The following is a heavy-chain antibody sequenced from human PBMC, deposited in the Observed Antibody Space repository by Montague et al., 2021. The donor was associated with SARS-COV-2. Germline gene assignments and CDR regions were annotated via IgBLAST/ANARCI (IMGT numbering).Heavy chain of an antibody. J-gene: IGHJ4*02. CDR3: GRGSSKWCVVGH. D-gene: IGHD2-15*01. CDR1: GVSISSSGYY. CDR2: VHYSGGS. Sequence: SETLSLTCSVSGVSISSSGYYWCWVRQPPGKGLEWSGSVHYSGGSNYNPSLESRVTMSVDTSKSCFSLRLRSVTGADTAVYYCGRGSSKWCVVGHWGQGILVTVSS. V-gene: IGHV4-39*02.